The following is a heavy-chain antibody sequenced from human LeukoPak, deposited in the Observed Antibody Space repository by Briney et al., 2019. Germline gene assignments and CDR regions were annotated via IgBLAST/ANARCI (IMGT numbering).Heavy chain of an antibody. CDR3: ARVDYGDYAGEDY. CDR2: MYSGGST. J-gene: IGHJ4*02. CDR1: GFTVSSNY. D-gene: IGHD4-17*01. V-gene: IGHV3-53*01. Sequence: GGSLRLSCAASGFTVSSNYMSWVRQAPGKGLEWVSVMYSGGSTYYADSVKGRFTISRDNSKNTLYLQMNSLRAEDTAVYYCARVDYGDYAGEDYWGQGTLVTVSS.